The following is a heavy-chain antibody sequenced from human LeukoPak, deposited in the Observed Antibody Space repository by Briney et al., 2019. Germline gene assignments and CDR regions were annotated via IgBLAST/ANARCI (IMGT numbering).Heavy chain of an antibody. D-gene: IGHD6-6*01. CDR3: TKYSSSSNYYYGMDV. V-gene: IGHV3-49*04. J-gene: IGHJ6*01. Sequence: PGGSLRLSCTGSGFTFGDYAMTWVRQAPGKGLEWVGFIRRKDYGGTTEYAASVEGRFIISRDDSKSIAYLQMNSLKTEDTALYYCTKYSSSSNYYYGMDVWGQGTTVTVSS. CDR1: GFTFGDYA. CDR2: IRRKDYGGTT.